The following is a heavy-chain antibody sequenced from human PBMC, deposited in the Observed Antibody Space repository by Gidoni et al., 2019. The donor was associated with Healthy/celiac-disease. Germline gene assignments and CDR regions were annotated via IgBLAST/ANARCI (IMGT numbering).Heavy chain of an antibody. CDR1: GITFTRYA. Sequence: QVQLVESGGGAVQPGRCLRLSCAVAGITFTRYAMHWVRQAPGKGLEWVAFISYDRINRYSAGSVKGRFTISRDHSKNTLYLQMNSLRAEDTAVYYCAITSSLNYDSSGYGTEYYFDYWGQGTLVTVSS. J-gene: IGHJ4*02. CDR3: AITSSLNYDSSGYGTEYYFDY. V-gene: IGHV3-30-3*01. D-gene: IGHD3-22*01. CDR2: ISYDRINR.